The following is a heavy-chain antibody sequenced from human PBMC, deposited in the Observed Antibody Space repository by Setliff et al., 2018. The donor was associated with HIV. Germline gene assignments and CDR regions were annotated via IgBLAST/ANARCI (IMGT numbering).Heavy chain of an antibody. CDR1: GFTFSGSA. J-gene: IGHJ4*02. D-gene: IGHD2-15*01. CDR3: TRLGPSDYCGGGNCYYDY. V-gene: IGHV3-73*01. Sequence: GGSLRLSCAASGFTFSGSAMHWVRQASGKGLEWVGRIKSKTNNYAKAYAASVKGRFTISRDDSKKTAYLQMNSLKTEDTAVYFCTRLGPSDYCGGGNCYYDYWGQGTLVTVSS. CDR2: IKSKTNNYAK.